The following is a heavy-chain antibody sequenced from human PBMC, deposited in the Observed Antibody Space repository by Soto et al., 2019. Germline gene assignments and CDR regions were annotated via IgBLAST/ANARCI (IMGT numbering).Heavy chain of an antibody. CDR1: GGSIGGGGYY. D-gene: IGHD6-25*01. Sequence: TLSLTCTVSGGSIGGGGYYWSWLRQHPGKDLEWFGYIYYSGSTYYNPSLKSRVTISVDTPKNQFSLKLSSVTAADTAVYYCARGAESPNWFDPWGQGTLVTVSS. CDR3: ARGAESPNWFDP. CDR2: IYYSGST. J-gene: IGHJ5*01. V-gene: IGHV4-31*03.